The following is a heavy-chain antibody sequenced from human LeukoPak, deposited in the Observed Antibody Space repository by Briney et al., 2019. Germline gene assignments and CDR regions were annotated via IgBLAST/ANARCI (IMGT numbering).Heavy chain of an antibody. D-gene: IGHD5-24*01. Sequence: KPSETLSLTCTVSGGSIRSYYWSWIRQPPGKGLEWIGYIHYSGSTNYNPSLKSRVTKSVDTSRNQLSLKLSSVTAADTAVYYCARDRRDGYNPGDYNFDYWGQGALVTVSS. CDR3: ARDRRDGYNPGDYNFDY. V-gene: IGHV4-59*01. CDR2: IHYSGST. CDR1: GGSIRSYY. J-gene: IGHJ4*02.